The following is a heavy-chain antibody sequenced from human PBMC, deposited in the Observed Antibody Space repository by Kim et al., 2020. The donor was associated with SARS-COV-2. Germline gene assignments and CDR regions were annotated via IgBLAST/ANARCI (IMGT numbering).Heavy chain of an antibody. CDR3: ARDRSGSFLPDY. Sequence: GGSLRLSCAASGFTFSSYAMHWVRQAPGKGLEWVAVISYDGSNKYYADSVKGRFTISRDNSKNTLYLQMNSLRAEDTAVYYCARDRSGSFLPDYWGQGTL. J-gene: IGHJ4*02. CDR1: GFTFSSYA. V-gene: IGHV3-30-3*01. CDR2: ISYDGSNK. D-gene: IGHD1-26*01.